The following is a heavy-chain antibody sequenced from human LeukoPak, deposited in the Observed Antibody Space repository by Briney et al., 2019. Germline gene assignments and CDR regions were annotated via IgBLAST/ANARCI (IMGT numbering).Heavy chain of an antibody. J-gene: IGHJ5*02. CDR3: AKGFVAVAGTVHWFDP. V-gene: IGHV3-30*18. Sequence: PGGSLRLSCAASGFTFSSYGMHWVRQAPGKGLEWVAVISYDGSNKYYADSVKGRFTISRDNSKNTLYLQMNSLRAEDTAVYYCAKGFVAVAGTVHWFDPWGQGTLVTVSS. CDR2: ISYDGSNK. CDR1: GFTFSSYG. D-gene: IGHD6-19*01.